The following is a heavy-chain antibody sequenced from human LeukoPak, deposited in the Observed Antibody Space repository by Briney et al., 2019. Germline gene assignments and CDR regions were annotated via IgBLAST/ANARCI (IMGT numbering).Heavy chain of an antibody. D-gene: IGHD3-10*01. V-gene: IGHV3-23*01. CDR2: ISGSGGST. CDR3: ATLKYYYGSGSYYKDNWFDP. CDR1: GFTFSSYA. Sequence: PGGSLRLSCAASGFTFSSYAMSWVRQAPGKGLEWVSAISGSGGSTYYADSVKGRFTISRDNSKNTLYLQMNSLRAEDTAVYYCATLKYYYGSGSYYKDNWFDPWGQGTLVTVSS. J-gene: IGHJ5*02.